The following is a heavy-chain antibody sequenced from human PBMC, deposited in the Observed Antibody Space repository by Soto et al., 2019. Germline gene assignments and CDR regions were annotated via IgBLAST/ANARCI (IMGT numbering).Heavy chain of an antibody. J-gene: IGHJ6*01. CDR3: GRSVVGATGEILYNAMDV. Sequence: QVQLVQSGAEVKKPGASVKVSCKASGYTFTTYALHWVRQAPGQRPEWMGWINPASGHTKYSKKFQDRVTITRDTSASTGYMELSSLRSEYTAVYYCGRSVVGATGEILYNAMDVW. CDR2: INPASGHT. V-gene: IGHV1-3*01. CDR1: GYTFTTYA. D-gene: IGHD1-26*01.